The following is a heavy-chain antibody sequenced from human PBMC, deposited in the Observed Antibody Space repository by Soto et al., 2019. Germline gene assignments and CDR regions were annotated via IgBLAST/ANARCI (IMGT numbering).Heavy chain of an antibody. J-gene: IGHJ5*02. Sequence: SVKVSCKASGGTFSSYSFSWVRQAPGQGLEWMGRVIPILGMANYAQKFQGRVTITADKSTSTVYMELSSLRSEDTAVYYCGRGGAVVVPGAVDRHNWFDPWGQGTLVTSPQ. V-gene: IGHV1-69*04. CDR3: GRGGAVVVPGAVDRHNWFDP. CDR2: VIPILGMA. CDR1: GGTFSSYS. D-gene: IGHD2-2*01.